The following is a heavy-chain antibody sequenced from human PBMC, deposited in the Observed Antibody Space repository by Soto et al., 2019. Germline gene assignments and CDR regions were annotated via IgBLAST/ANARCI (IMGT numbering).Heavy chain of an antibody. J-gene: IGHJ4*02. CDR1: GFSFSTYA. D-gene: IGHD1-26*01. CDR2: ISGSDGKT. CDR3: ARWSFLDY. V-gene: IGHV3-23*01. Sequence: GGSLRLSCTSSGFSFSTYALSWVRQAPGKGLEWVSTISGSDGKTYYADSVKGRFSISRDTSKTTLYLEMTSLRVEDTAVYYCARWSFLDYWGQGTRVTVSS.